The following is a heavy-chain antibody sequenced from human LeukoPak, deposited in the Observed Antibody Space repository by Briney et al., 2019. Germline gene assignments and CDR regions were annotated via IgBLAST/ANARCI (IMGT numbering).Heavy chain of an antibody. Sequence: GGSLRLSCTASEFTFSNYPIHWVRQAPGKGLEWVAVISYDGSNEYYADSVKGRFTISRDSSKNTLYLQMSSLRTEDTALYYCARDSAVATHLVLYSFDYWGQGTLVTVSS. D-gene: IGHD6-19*01. V-gene: IGHV3-30-3*01. CDR3: ARDSAVATHLVLYSFDY. J-gene: IGHJ4*02. CDR2: ISYDGSNE. CDR1: EFTFSNYP.